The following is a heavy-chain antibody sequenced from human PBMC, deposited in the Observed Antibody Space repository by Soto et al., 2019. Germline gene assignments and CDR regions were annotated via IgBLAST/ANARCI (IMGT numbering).Heavy chain of an antibody. J-gene: IGHJ4*02. V-gene: IGHV3-23*01. CDR3: AKLGTMGVFDN. Sequence: EVQLLESGGGLVPPGGSLRLSCAASGFTFSSYAMSWVRQAPGKGLEWLAGITFRGDNTYYADSVKVRFTLSRDNSRNRLDLQMNSLKVEDTALYYCAKLGTMGVFDNWGQGTLLTVSS. D-gene: IGHD1-26*01. CDR2: ITFRGDNT. CDR1: GFTFSSYA.